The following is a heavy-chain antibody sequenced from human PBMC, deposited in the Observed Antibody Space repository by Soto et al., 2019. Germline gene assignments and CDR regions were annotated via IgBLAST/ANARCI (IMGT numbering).Heavy chain of an antibody. Sequence: GGSLRLSCAASGFTFSSYAMSWVRQAPGKGLEWVSAISGSGGSTYYADSVKGRFTISRDNSKNTLYLQMNSLRAEDTAVYYCAKALRGPVWWLRIFIDAFDIWGQGTMVTVSS. CDR3: AKALRGPVWWLRIFIDAFDI. D-gene: IGHD5-12*01. CDR2: ISGSGGST. V-gene: IGHV3-23*01. J-gene: IGHJ3*02. CDR1: GFTFSSYA.